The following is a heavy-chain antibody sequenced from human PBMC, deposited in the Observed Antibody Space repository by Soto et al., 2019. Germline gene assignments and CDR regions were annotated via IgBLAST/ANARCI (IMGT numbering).Heavy chain of an antibody. CDR2: VNPSGGST. D-gene: IGHD2-15*01. Sequence: ASVKVSGKASGYIFTAYSMHWVRQAPGQGLEWMGVVNPSGGSTNYAQKFQGRITMTRDTSTSTVYMDLSSLTSEDTAVYYCAREENCSDGICYSEYFQRWGQGTLVTVSS. CDR3: AREENCSDGICYSEYFQR. CDR1: GYIFTAYS. V-gene: IGHV1-46*01. J-gene: IGHJ1*01.